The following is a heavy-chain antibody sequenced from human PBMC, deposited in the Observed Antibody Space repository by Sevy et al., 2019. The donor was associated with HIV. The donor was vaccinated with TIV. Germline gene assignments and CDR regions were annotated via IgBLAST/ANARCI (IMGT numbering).Heavy chain of an antibody. J-gene: IGHJ4*02. CDR1: GYTFTSYG. Sequence: ASVKVSCKASGYTFTSYGISWVRQAPGQGLEWMGWISAYNGNTNYLQKLQGRVTMTTDTSTSTAYMELRSLRSDDTAVYYCARTAESNYDIFFFDYWGQGTLVTVSS. CDR2: ISAYNGNT. V-gene: IGHV1-18*01. D-gene: IGHD3-9*01. CDR3: ARTAESNYDIFFFDY.